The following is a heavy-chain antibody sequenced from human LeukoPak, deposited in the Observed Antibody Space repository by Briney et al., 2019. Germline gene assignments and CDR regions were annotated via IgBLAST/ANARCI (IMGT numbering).Heavy chain of an antibody. J-gene: IGHJ4*02. CDR3: ARVLYDSSGYYNFDY. D-gene: IGHD3-22*01. Sequence: ASVKVSSKASGGTFSSYAISWVRQAPGQGLEWMGGIIPIFGTANYAQKFQGRVTITADESTSTAYMELSSLRSEDTAVYYCARVLYDSSGYYNFDYWGQGTLVTVSS. CDR2: IIPIFGTA. V-gene: IGHV1-69*13. CDR1: GGTFSSYA.